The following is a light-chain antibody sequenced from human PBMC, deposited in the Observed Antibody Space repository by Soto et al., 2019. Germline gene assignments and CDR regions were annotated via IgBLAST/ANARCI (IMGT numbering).Light chain of an antibody. V-gene: IGKV1-39*01. CDR3: HQSYRHPWT. CDR1: QTIGNF. CDR2: AAS. Sequence: DIQMTQSPSSLSASVGDRVTITCRASQTIGNFLNWYQQKPGKAPSILINAASNLKCGVPSRFSGSASGTDFTLTSSSLQPEDIATYYCHQSYRHPWTFGQGTRVEMK. J-gene: IGKJ1*01.